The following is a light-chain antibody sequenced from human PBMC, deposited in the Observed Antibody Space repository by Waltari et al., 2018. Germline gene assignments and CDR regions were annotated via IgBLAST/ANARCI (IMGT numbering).Light chain of an antibody. Sequence: QSVLTQPPSASGTPGQRVTISCSGSASNLGSHKVSWYQQLPGKAPKLLIYNTNLRPSGVPGRFSGSKSGSSASLAISVRQSEDEADHYWAVWDGSLNAYVFGPGTKVTVL. V-gene: IGLV1-44*01. J-gene: IGLJ1*01. CDR2: NTN. CDR1: ASNLGSHK. CDR3: AVWDGSLNAYV.